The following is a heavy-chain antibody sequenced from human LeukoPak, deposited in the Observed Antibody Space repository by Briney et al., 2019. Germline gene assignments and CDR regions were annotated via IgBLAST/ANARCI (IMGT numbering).Heavy chain of an antibody. V-gene: IGHV1-2*02. CDR2: INPTSGGT. J-gene: IGHJ4*02. D-gene: IGHD6-19*01. CDR1: GYTFTGYY. CDR3: ARSQWLIDASIDY. Sequence: ASVKVSCKASGYTFTGYYMHWVRQAPGQGLEWMGWINPTSGGTKYAQKFQGRVTMTRDTSISTAYMELSRLRSDDTAVYYCARSQWLIDASIDYWGQGTQVTVSS.